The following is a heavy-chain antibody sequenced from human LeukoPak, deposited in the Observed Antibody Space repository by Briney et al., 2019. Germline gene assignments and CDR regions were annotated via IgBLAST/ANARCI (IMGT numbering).Heavy chain of an antibody. V-gene: IGHV1-3*01. CDR3: ARGQELPYYYYGMDV. J-gene: IGHJ6*02. Sequence: ASVKVSCKASGYTFTSYAMHWVRQAPGQRFEWMGWINAGNGNTKYSQKFQGRVTITRDTSASTAYMELSSLRSEDTAVYYCARGQELPYYYYGMDVWGQGTTVTVSS. CDR1: GYTFTSYA. CDR2: INAGNGNT. D-gene: IGHD1-26*01.